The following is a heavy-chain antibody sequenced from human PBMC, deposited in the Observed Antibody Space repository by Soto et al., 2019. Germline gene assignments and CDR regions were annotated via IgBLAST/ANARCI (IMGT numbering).Heavy chain of an antibody. V-gene: IGHV3-30*18. CDR3: AKDWGSYCTNGVCYTLDY. CDR2: ISYDGSNK. J-gene: IGHJ4*02. CDR1: GFTFSSYG. D-gene: IGHD2-8*01. Sequence: QVQLVESGGGVVQPGRSLRLSCAASGFTFSSYGMHWVRQAPGKGLEWVAVISYDGSNKYYADSVKGRFTISRDNSKNTLYLQRSSLRAEDTAVYYCAKDWGSYCTNGVCYTLDYWGEGTLVTVSS.